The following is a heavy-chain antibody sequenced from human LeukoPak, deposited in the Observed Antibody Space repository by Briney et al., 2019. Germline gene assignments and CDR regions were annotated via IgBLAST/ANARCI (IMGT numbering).Heavy chain of an antibody. CDR3: ARAGPPAFDS. J-gene: IGHJ4*02. Sequence: PGGSLRLSCAASGFTFTNFEMNWVRQAPGKGLEWVSYISYSGSTTSYADSVKGRFTISRDNAKNSLYLQMNSLRAEDTAVYYCARAGPPAFDSWGQGTLVTVSS. CDR1: GFTFTNFE. V-gene: IGHV3-48*03. CDR2: ISYSGSTT.